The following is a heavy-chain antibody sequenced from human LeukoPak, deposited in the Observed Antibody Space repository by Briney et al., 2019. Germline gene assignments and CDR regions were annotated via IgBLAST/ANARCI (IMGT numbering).Heavy chain of an antibody. CDR1: GYTFTSLD. D-gene: IGHD1-14*01. V-gene: IGHV1-8*01. CDR3: ASAWEVDRDGAFDV. Sequence: ASVKVSCKASGYTFTSLDINWVRKATGQGLEWMGWMNPNSGSTGYAQKFQGRVTMTRDTSVDTAYMELNSLISEDTAMYYCASAWEVDRDGAFDVWGQGTMVTVSP. J-gene: IGHJ3*01. CDR2: MNPNSGST.